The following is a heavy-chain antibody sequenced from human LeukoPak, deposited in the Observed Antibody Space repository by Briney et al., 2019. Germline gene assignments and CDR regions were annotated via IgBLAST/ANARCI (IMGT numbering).Heavy chain of an antibody. CDR1: GFTFSSYW. V-gene: IGHV3-7*01. D-gene: IGHD3-3*01. CDR3: ARDRAWNYFDY. J-gene: IGHJ4*02. Sequence: PGGSLRLSCAASGFTFSSYWMSWVRQAPGKGLEWVANIKQDGSEKYYVDSVKGRFTISRDNSKNTLYLQMDSLRAEDTAVYYCARDRAWNYFDYWGQGTLVTVSS. CDR2: IKQDGSEK.